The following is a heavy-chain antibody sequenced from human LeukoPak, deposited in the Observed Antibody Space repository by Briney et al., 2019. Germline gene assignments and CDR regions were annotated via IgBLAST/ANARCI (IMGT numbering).Heavy chain of an antibody. CDR3: AKLLGDVTTFDY. V-gene: IGHV3-7*01. CDR2: INQGGSVR. J-gene: IGHJ4*02. Sequence: PGESLRLSRGASGFSFSTSWVTWVRQPPGKGLEWVASINQGGSVRHYVDSVKGRFTISRDNSKNSLSLQMSSLRAEDTAVYYCAKLLGDVTTFDYWGQGALVTVSS. CDR1: GFSFSTSW. D-gene: IGHD4-17*01.